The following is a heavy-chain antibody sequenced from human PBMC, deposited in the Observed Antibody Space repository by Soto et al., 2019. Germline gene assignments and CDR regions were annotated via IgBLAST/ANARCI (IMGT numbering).Heavy chain of an antibody. D-gene: IGHD2-15*01. CDR3: AKEADIVVVVATSAFDH. Sequence: GGSLRLSCAASGFTFSNYAMNWVRQAPGKGLEWVSAISGSRGSTYYAHSVEGRFTISRDNSKNTLYLQMNSLRAEDTAVYYCAKEADIVVVVATSAFDHWGQGTLVTAPQ. CDR2: ISGSRGST. CDR1: GFTFSNYA. J-gene: IGHJ4*02. V-gene: IGHV3-23*01.